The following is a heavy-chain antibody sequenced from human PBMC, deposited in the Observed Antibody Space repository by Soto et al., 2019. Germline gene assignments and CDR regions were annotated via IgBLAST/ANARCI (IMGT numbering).Heavy chain of an antibody. V-gene: IGHV1-18*01. D-gene: IGHD3-3*01. CDR2: ISAYNGNT. Sequence: APVKLSCRASGYTFTSYGISGVRQAPGQGLEWRGWISAYNGNTNYAQKLQGRVTMTTDKSKNQFSLKLSSVTAADTAVYSCARGFGVVIAGPWFDPWGQGTLVTVSS. CDR1: GYTFTSYG. J-gene: IGHJ5*02. CDR3: ARGFGVVIAGPWFDP.